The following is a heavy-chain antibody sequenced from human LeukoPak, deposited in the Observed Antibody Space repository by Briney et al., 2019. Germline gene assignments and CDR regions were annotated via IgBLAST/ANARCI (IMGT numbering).Heavy chain of an antibody. CDR2: IIPIFGTA. V-gene: IGHV1-69*05. CDR3: ARDFGAKGAEDPYWYFDL. D-gene: IGHD3-3*01. J-gene: IGHJ2*01. CDR1: GGTFSSYA. Sequence: ASVKVSCKASGGTFSSYAISWVRQAPGQGLEWMGRIIPIFGTANYAQKFQGRVTITTDESTSTAYMELSSLRSEDTAVYYCARDFGAKGAEDPYWYFDLWGRGTLVTVSS.